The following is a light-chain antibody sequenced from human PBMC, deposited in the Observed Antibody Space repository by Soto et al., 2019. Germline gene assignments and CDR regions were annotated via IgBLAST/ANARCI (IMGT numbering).Light chain of an antibody. CDR1: SSDVGGYDS. V-gene: IGLV2-8*01. J-gene: IGLJ1*01. CDR2: DVD. CDR3: SSYAGSNTIR. Sequence: QSLLTQPPSASGSPGQSVTISCSGTSSDVGGYDSVSWYQHHPGKVPKLIIFDVDKWPSGVPDRFSGFKSGNTASLTVSGLRDEDDAAYYCSSYAGSNTIRVGNGTKVTV.